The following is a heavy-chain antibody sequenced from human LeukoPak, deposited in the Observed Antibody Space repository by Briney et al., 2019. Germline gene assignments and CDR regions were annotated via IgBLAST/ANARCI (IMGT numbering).Heavy chain of an antibody. J-gene: IGHJ6*02. CDR2: IYYSGST. D-gene: IGHD3-10*01. CDR3: ARTSRHFYGSGSNLTPWPADMDV. V-gene: IGHV4-59*01. Sequence: PSETLSLTCTVSGGSINSYYWTWIRQPPGKGLEWIGYIYYSGSTHYNPSLNSRVTISMDTSKNQFSLKLSSVTAADTAVYNCARTSRHFYGSGSNLTPWPADMDVWGQGTTVTVSS. CDR1: GGSINSYY.